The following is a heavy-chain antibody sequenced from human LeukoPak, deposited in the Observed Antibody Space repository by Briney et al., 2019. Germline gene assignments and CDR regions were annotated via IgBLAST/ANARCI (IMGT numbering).Heavy chain of an antibody. CDR2: MNPNSGNT. CDR3: ARAVRRDGYNFGLGYYYYGMDV. Sequence: GSVKVSCKASGYTFTSYDINWVRQATGQGLEWMGWMNPNSGNTGYAQKFQGRVTMTRNTSISTAYMELSSLRSEDTAVHYCARAVRRDGYNFGLGYYYYGMDVWGQGTTVTVSS. J-gene: IGHJ6*02. V-gene: IGHV1-8*01. CDR1: GYTFTSYD. D-gene: IGHD5-24*01.